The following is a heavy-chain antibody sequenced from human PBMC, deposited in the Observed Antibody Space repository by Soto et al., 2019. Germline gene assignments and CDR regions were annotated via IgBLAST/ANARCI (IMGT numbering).Heavy chain of an antibody. J-gene: IGHJ5*02. CDR1: GVPITDSY. D-gene: IGHD3-10*01. CDR3: ARENTPEMTRGWFAP. V-gene: IGHV4-4*07. CDR2: VHAGGSF. Sequence: QAQLQVSGPGVVKPAETLSLICDVSGVPITDSYWSWIRQFPGKGLEWIGRVHAGGSFNYNPSLRRRAAISVDTSKSQVSLRLTSVTAADTAVYFCARENTPEMTRGWFAPWGQGTLVTVSS.